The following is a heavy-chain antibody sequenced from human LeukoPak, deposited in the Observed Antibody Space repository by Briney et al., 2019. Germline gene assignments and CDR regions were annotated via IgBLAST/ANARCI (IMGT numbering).Heavy chain of an antibody. CDR1: GGTFSSYA. CDR3: ARDVGYYYDSSGYYYGY. V-gene: IGHV1-69*05. CDR2: IIPIFGTA. Sequence: SVKVSCKASGGTFSSYAISWVRQAPGQGLEWMGRIIPIFGTANYAQKFQGRVTITTDESTSTAYMDLSSLRSEDTAVYYWARDVGYYYDSSGYYYGYWGQGTLVTVSS. D-gene: IGHD3-22*01. J-gene: IGHJ4*02.